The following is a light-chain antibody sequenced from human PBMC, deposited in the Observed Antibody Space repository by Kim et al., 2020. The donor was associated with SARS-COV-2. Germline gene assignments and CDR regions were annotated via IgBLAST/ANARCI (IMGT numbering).Light chain of an antibody. Sequence: QSALTQPASVSGSPGQPITISCSGTNNDVGSHDLVSWYQHHPGTAPKLVIYGDNQRPSGVSSRFSGSKSGNTASLTISGLQPEDEADYYCCSYANGGTWGFGGGTQLTVL. V-gene: IGLV2-23*01. J-gene: IGLJ3*02. CDR1: NNDVGSHDL. CDR3: CSYANGGTWG. CDR2: GDN.